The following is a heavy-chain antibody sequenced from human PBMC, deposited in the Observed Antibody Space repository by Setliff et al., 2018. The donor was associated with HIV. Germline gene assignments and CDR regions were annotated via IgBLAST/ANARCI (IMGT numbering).Heavy chain of an antibody. V-gene: IGHV4-61*09. J-gene: IGHJ3*02. CDR3: VRRLRYFDPSFDI. Sequence: SETLSLTCTVSGGSISSGSYYWSWIRQPAGKGLEWIGYIYTTGSTNYNPSLKSRVTISVDTSKNQFSLTLSSVTAADTAVYYCVRRLRYFDPSFDIWGQGTLVTVSS. CDR2: IYTTGST. D-gene: IGHD3-9*01. CDR1: GGSISSGSYY.